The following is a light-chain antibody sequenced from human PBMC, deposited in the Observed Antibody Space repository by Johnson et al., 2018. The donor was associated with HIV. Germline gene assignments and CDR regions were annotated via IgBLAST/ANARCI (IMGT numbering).Light chain of an antibody. CDR3: ATWDGRLSFYV. CDR1: SSNIGNNY. Sequence: QSVLTQPPSVSAAPGQKVTISCSGSSSNIGNNYVSWYQQLPGTAPKLLICENNKRPSGIPDRFSASKSGTSATLGITGLQTGDAADYYCATWDGRLSFYVFGTGTKVTVL. J-gene: IGLJ1*01. V-gene: IGLV1-51*02. CDR2: ENN.